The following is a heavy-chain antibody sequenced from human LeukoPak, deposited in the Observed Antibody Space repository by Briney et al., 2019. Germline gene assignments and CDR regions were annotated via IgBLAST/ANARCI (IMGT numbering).Heavy chain of an antibody. J-gene: IGHJ4*02. CDR2: IIPILGIA. CDR3: AREVGFGGYSDY. Sequence: SVKVSCKASGGTFSSYAISWVRQAPGQGLEWMGRIIPILGIANYAQKFQGRVTITADKSTSTAYMELSSLRSEDTAVYYCAREVGFGGYSDYWGQGTLVTVSS. CDR1: GGTFSSYA. V-gene: IGHV1-69*04. D-gene: IGHD3-22*01.